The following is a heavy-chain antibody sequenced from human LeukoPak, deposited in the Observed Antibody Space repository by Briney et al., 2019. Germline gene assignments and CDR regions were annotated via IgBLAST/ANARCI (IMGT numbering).Heavy chain of an antibody. Sequence: PGGSLRLSCAASGFTFSSYSMNWVRQAPGKGLEWVSSISSSRSYIYYADSVKGRFTISRDNAKNSLYLQMNSLRAEDTAVYYCARWDYYGSGSYYTWGQGTLVTVSS. CDR3: ARWDYYGSGSYYT. CDR2: ISSSRSYI. D-gene: IGHD3-10*01. CDR1: GFTFSSYS. V-gene: IGHV3-21*01. J-gene: IGHJ5*02.